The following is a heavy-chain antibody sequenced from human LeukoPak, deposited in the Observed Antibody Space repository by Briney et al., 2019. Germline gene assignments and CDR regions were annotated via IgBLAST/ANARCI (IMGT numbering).Heavy chain of an antibody. V-gene: IGHV3-43*02. J-gene: IGHJ6*02. D-gene: IGHD6-13*01. Sequence: GGSLRLSCAASGFTFDDYAMHWVRQAPGKGLEWVSLISGDGGSTYYTDSVKGRFTISRDNSKNSLYLQMNSLRTEDTALYYCAKEQGSSWYGDGMDVWGQGTTVTVSS. CDR3: AKEQGSSWYGDGMDV. CDR1: GFTFDDYA. CDR2: ISGDGGST.